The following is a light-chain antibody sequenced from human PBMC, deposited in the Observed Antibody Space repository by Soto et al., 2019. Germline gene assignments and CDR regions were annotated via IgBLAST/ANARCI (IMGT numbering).Light chain of an antibody. V-gene: IGKV1-39*01. Sequence: IQMPQSPSSLSASVGDRVTITFRASQSISSYLNWYQQKPGKAPKLLIYAASSLQSGVPSRFSGSGSGTDFTLTISSLQPEDFATYYCQQSYSTPITSGQGTRLEIK. J-gene: IGKJ5*01. CDR3: QQSYSTPIT. CDR1: QSISSY. CDR2: AAS.